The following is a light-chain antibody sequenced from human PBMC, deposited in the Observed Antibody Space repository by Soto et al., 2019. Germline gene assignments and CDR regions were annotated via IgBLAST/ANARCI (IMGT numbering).Light chain of an antibody. J-gene: IGKJ2*01. CDR2: GAS. CDR1: QSVSSSY. Sequence: EIVLTQSPGTLSLSPGERATLSCRASQSVSSSYLAWYQQKPGQAPRLLISGASSRATGIPERFSGSGSGTDFNLTISRLEPEDFAVYYCQQYGSSPPRYTFGQGTKLEIK. CDR3: QQYGSSPPRYT. V-gene: IGKV3-20*01.